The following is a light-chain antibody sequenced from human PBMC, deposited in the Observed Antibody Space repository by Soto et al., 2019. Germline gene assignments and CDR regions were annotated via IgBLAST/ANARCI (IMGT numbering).Light chain of an antibody. CDR3: SSYTTTSTYV. J-gene: IGLJ1*01. CDR2: EVS. Sequence: QSVLTQPASVSGSPGQAITISFTGTSSDVGGYNYVSWYQEHPGKAPKLMIYEVSNRPSGVSNRFSGSKSGNTASLTISGLQPEDEADYYCSSYTTTSTYVFGTGTKVTVL. CDR1: SSDVGGYNY. V-gene: IGLV2-14*01.